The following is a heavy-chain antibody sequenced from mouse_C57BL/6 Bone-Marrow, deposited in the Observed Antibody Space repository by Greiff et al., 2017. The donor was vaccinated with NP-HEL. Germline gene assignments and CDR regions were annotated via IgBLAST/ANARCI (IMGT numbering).Heavy chain of an antibody. D-gene: IGHD2-3*01. V-gene: IGHV5-2*01. CDR1: EYEFPSHD. CDR3: ARHGIYDGYYVYFDV. CDR2: INSDGGST. Sequence: EVNVVESGGGLVQPGESLKLSCESNEYEFPSHDMSWVRKTPEKRLELVAAINSDGGSTYYPDTMERRFIISRDNTKKTLYLQMSSLRSEDTALYYCARHGIYDGYYVYFDVWGTGTTVTVSS. J-gene: IGHJ1*03.